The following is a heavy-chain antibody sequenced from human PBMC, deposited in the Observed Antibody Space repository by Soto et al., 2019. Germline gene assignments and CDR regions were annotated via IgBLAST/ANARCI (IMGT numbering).Heavy chain of an antibody. CDR3: ARDRSAMLVVVITTGYYGMDV. V-gene: IGHV1-18*04. Sequence: QVQLVQSGAEVKKPGASVKVSCKASGYTFTSYGISWVRQAPGQGLEWMGWISAYNGNTNYAQKLQGRVTMTTDTSTSTAYMELRSLRSDDTAVYYCARDRSAMLVVVITTGYYGMDVWGQGTTVTVSS. CDR1: GYTFTSYG. CDR2: ISAYNGNT. D-gene: IGHD3-22*01. J-gene: IGHJ6*02.